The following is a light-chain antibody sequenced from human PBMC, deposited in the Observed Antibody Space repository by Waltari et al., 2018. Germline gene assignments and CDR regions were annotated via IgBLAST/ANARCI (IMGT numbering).Light chain of an antibody. CDR1: QSLFSTSNSKTY. Sequence: DIVMTQSPDFLAVSLGERATINFKPSQSLFSTSNSKTYISWYQQKPGQPPKLLIYWASTRGSGVPDRFSGSGSGTDFTLTISSLQAEDVAVYYCHHYYIPPLTFGQGTRLEIK. V-gene: IGKV4-1*01. CDR2: WAS. CDR3: HHYYIPPLT. J-gene: IGKJ5*01.